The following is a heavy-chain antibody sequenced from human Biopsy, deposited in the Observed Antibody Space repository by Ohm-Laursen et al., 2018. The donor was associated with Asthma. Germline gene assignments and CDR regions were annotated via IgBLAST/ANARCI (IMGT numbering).Heavy chain of an antibody. CDR1: GGYMRSGNYY. J-gene: IGHJ6*02. D-gene: IGHD6-13*01. Sequence: GTLSLTCSLSSGSGGYMRSGNYYWGWIRQPPGKGLEWIGSIYYSGTTSYNPSLESRVTVSADTSKNQFSLKPTSVTAADTAVYYCVRGSSSWHHGPFHYYYGLDVWGQGTTATVSS. V-gene: IGHV4-39*01. CDR2: IYYSGTT. CDR3: VRGSSSWHHGPFHYYYGLDV.